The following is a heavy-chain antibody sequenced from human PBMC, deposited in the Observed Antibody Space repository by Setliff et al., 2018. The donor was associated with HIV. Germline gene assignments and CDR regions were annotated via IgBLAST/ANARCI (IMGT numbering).Heavy chain of an antibody. J-gene: IGHJ4*02. CDR2: ISGSGDIT. CDR3: ARTRLTGELDY. V-gene: IGHV3-23*01. D-gene: IGHD4-4*01. Sequence: GGSLRLSCEASGFSFRSYAVSWVRQAPGKGLEWVSVISGSGDITYYRESVKGRFTVSRDNSNNTVYLQMNSLRAEDTAMYYCARTRLTGELDYWGQGTLFTVSS. CDR1: GFSFRSYA.